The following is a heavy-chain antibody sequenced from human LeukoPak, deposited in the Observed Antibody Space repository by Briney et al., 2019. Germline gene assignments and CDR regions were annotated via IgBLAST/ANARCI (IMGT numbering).Heavy chain of an antibody. Sequence: AAVKVSCKASGYTFTVYYMHWVRQAPGQGLEWMGWINPNSGGTNYAQKFQGRVTMTRDTSISTAYMELSRLRADDTAVYYCARVFSYGDYGMGGYYFDYWGQGTLVTVSS. CDR1: GYTFTVYY. J-gene: IGHJ4*02. D-gene: IGHD4-17*01. CDR3: ARVFSYGDYGMGGYYFDY. V-gene: IGHV1-2*02. CDR2: INPNSGGT.